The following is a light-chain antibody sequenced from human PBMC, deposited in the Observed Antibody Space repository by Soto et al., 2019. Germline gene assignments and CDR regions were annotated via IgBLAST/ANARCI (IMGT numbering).Light chain of an antibody. J-gene: IGKJ2*01. V-gene: IGKV3-20*01. Sequence: EIELMQSPGTLSLSPGDRATLSCRASQSVNSNSLAWYQQRPGQAPRLLIYGASSRATGIPDRFSGSGSGTDFTLTISRLEPEDFALYYCQQYDTAPQVMYTFGQGTKLEIK. CDR1: QSVNSNS. CDR2: GAS. CDR3: QQYDTAPQVMYT.